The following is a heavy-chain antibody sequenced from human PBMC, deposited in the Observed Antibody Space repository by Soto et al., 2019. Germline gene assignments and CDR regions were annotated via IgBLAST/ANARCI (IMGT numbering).Heavy chain of an antibody. Sequence: SQTLSLTCAISGDSVSSNSAAWNWIRQSPSGGLQWLGGTYYRSKWYYDYAVSVRSRITIDPDTSKNQFSLQLNSVTPEDTAVYYCARRDGGFDYWGKGTLVTV. D-gene: IGHD3-10*01. CDR1: GDSVSSNSAA. J-gene: IGHJ4*02. V-gene: IGHV6-1*01. CDR2: TYYRSKWYY. CDR3: ARRDGGFDY.